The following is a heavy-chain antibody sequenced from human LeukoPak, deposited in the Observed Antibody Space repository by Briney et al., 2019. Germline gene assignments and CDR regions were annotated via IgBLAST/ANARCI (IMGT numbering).Heavy chain of an antibody. CDR1: GFTFSSYN. V-gene: IGHV3-48*04. CDR2: ISSSSSTI. J-gene: IGHJ4*02. D-gene: IGHD1-26*01. Sequence: PGGSLRLSCAASGFTFSSYNMNWVRQAPGKGLEWVSYISSSSSTIYYADSVKGRFTISRDNAKNSLYLQMNSLRAEDTAVYYCARDRIVGATPDFDYWGQGTLVTVSS. CDR3: ARDRIVGATPDFDY.